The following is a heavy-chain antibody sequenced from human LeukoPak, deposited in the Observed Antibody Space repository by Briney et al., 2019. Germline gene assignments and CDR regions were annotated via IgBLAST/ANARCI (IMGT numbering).Heavy chain of an antibody. J-gene: IGHJ5*02. Sequence: SETLYLNCTVAYESISSSSHYWGWIRRPPGKRLEWIGSIDSGRNIHSNPSLDGRDTISVDTSKNQFSLKLSSVTAADTAVYYCARTKYYFDSSDYFFFDPWGQGILVIVSS. V-gene: IGHV4-39*01. CDR1: YESISSSSHY. D-gene: IGHD3-22*01. CDR2: IDSGRNI. CDR3: ARTKYYFDSSDYFFFDP.